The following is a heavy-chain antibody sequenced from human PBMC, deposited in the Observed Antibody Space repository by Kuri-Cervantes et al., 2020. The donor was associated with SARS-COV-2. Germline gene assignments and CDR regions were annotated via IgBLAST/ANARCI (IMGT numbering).Heavy chain of an antibody. D-gene: IGHD6-19*01. V-gene: IGHV4-39*01. CDR3: ARHARGWYRDDY. J-gene: IGHJ4*02. CDR2: IYYSGST. Sequence: SETLSLTCNVSGGSITSGSFYWGWIRQPPGKGLEWIGSIYYSGSTYYNPSLKSRVTISVDTSKNQFSLKLSSVTAADTAVYYCARHARGWYRDDYWGQGTLVTVSS. CDR1: GGSITSGSFY.